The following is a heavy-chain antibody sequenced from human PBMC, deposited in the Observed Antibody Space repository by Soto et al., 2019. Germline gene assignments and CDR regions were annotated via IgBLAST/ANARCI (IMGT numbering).Heavy chain of an antibody. CDR1: GFTFSDYY. CDR3: ARDSRVYYGSGSSVDG. D-gene: IGHD3-10*01. J-gene: IGHJ4*02. Sequence: GGSLRLSCAASGFTFSDYYMSWIRQAPGKGLEWISYISSSGNTVYYADSVEGRFTISRDNAQNSLYLQMNNLRAEDTAVYYCARDSRVYYGSGSSVDGWGQGALVTVSS. CDR2: ISSSGNTV. V-gene: IGHV3-11*01.